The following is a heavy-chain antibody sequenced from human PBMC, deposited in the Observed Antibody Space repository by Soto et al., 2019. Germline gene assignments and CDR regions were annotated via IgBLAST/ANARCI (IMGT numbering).Heavy chain of an antibody. Sequence: TSETLSLTCTVSGGSISSYYWSWIRQPPGKGLEWIGYIYYSGSTNYNPSLKSRVTISVDTSKNQFSLKLSSVTAADTAVYYCARRRVGYGLDCFDYWGQGTLVTVSS. V-gene: IGHV4-59*08. CDR3: ARRRVGYGLDCFDY. CDR1: GGSISSYY. J-gene: IGHJ4*02. D-gene: IGHD5-18*01. CDR2: IYYSGST.